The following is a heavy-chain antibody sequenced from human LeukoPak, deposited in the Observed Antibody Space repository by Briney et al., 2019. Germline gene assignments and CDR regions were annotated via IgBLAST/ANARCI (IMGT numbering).Heavy chain of an antibody. V-gene: IGHV4-59*01. Sequence: SETLSLTCTVSGGSISSYYWSWIRQPPGKGLEWIGYIYYIWSTNYNPSLKSRVTISVDTSKNQFSLKLSSVTAADTAVYYCAREGVYSSPFDYWGQGTLVTVSS. CDR3: AREGVYSSPFDY. J-gene: IGHJ4*02. D-gene: IGHD6-13*01. CDR2: IYYIWST. CDR1: GGSISSYY.